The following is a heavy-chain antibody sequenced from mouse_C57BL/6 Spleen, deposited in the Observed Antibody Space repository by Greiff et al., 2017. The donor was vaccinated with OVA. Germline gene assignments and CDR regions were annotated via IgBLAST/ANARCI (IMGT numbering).Heavy chain of an antibody. CDR2: IWSGGST. D-gene: IGHD1-1*01. CDR3: ARGDYGSSFAY. V-gene: IGHV2-2*01. CDR1: GFSLTSYG. J-gene: IGHJ3*01. Sequence: VQLKQSGPGLVQPSQSLSITCTVSGFSLTSYGVHWVRQSPGKGLEWLGVIWSGGSTDYNAAFISRLSISKDNSKSQVFFKMNSLQADDTAIYYCARGDYGSSFAYWGQGTLVTVSA.